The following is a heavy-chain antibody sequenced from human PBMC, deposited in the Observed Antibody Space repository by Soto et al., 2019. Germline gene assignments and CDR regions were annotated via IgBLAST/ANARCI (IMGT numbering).Heavy chain of an antibody. V-gene: IGHV1-18*01. CDR1: GYTFRNFG. CDR3: ARENSYFDY. CDR2: ISAYNANA. Sequence: QIQLLKSGAEVKKPGASVKVTCKASGYTFRNFGISWVRQAPGQGLEWMGWISAYNANANYPQKFQGRLTMTADTSTSTAYMELRSLRSDDTAVYYCARENSYFDYWGQGTLVTVSS. J-gene: IGHJ4*02.